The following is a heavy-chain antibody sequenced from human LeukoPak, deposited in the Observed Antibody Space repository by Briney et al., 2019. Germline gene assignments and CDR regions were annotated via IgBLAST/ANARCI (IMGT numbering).Heavy chain of an antibody. V-gene: IGHV3-20*04. CDR3: ARGSFKPPGY. D-gene: IGHD3-10*01. Sequence: PGGSLRLSCAASGFTFDDYGMSWVRQAPGKGLEWVPGINWNGGSTGYADSVKGRFTISRYNAKNSLYLQMNSLRAEDTALYYCARGSFKPPGYWGQGTLVTVSS. CDR1: GFTFDDYG. CDR2: INWNGGST. J-gene: IGHJ4*02.